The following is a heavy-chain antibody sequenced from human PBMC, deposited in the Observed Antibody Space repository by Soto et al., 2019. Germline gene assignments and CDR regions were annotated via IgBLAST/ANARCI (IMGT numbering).Heavy chain of an antibody. J-gene: IGHJ4*02. Sequence: GGSLRLSCAASGFTFDDYAMHWVRQAPGKGLEWVSGISWNSGSIGYADSVKGRFTISRDNAKNSLYLQMNSLRAEDTALYYCAKDRRAAAGYFDYWGQGTLVTVSS. CDR2: ISWNSGSI. V-gene: IGHV3-9*01. D-gene: IGHD6-13*01. CDR3: AKDRRAAAGYFDY. CDR1: GFTFDDYA.